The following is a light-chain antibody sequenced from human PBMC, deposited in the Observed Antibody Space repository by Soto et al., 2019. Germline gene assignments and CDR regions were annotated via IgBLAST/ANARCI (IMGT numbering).Light chain of an antibody. CDR2: AAS. CDR1: QNIRDY. Sequence: DIQMTQSPSALSASVGDRVTITCRASQNIRDYSVRYQQRPGKVPSLLSYAASNLQSGVPSRFSGSGFGTDFTLTISSLQAEDVATYHCQKDVGAPYTFGHGTKVDIK. J-gene: IGKJ3*01. V-gene: IGKV1-27*01. CDR3: QKDVGAPYT.